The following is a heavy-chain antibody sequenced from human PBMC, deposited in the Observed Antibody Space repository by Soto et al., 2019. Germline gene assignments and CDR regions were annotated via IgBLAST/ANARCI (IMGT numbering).Heavy chain of an antibody. CDR1: GGAISDNSYY. CDR2: IYYNGNT. Sequence: SETLSLTCTVSGGAISDNSYYWGWIRQPPGKGLGWIGTIYYNGNTYYNSSLRSRLTISLDTSKSQFSLRLSSVTAADTAVYYCARRGPRYDILTGYPPSVYYYYGMDVWGQGTTVTVSS. D-gene: IGHD3-9*01. V-gene: IGHV4-39*01. J-gene: IGHJ6*02. CDR3: ARRGPRYDILTGYPPSVYYYYGMDV.